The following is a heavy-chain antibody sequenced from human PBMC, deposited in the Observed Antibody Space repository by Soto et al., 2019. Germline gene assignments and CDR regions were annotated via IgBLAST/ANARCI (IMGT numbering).Heavy chain of an antibody. CDR1: GFTFGDYA. CDR2: IRSKAYDGTT. J-gene: IGHJ4*02. CDR3: RRDSMYSWCYVAPPTGL. V-gene: IGHV3-49*03. Sequence: PGGSLRLSSTAYGFTFGDYAMSWFRQAPGKGLEWVGFIRSKAYDGTTEYAASVKGRFTISRDDSKMIAYLQSNSLKAEDTAVYYFRRDSMYSWCYVAPPTGLWGQGTLVTVSS. D-gene: IGHD1-26*01.